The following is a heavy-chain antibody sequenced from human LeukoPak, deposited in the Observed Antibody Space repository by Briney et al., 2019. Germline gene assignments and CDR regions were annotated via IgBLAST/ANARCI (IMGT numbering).Heavy chain of an antibody. D-gene: IGHD3-3*01. Sequence: GGSLRLSCEVSGFTFSSYWIHWVRQAPGKGLEWVSGISWNSGSIGYADSVKGRFTISRDNAKNSLYLQMNSLRAEDTALYYCAKDIGGYDFWSGPDWGQGTLVTVSS. V-gene: IGHV3-9*01. CDR3: AKDIGGYDFWSGPD. CDR2: ISWNSGSI. CDR1: GFTFSSYW. J-gene: IGHJ4*02.